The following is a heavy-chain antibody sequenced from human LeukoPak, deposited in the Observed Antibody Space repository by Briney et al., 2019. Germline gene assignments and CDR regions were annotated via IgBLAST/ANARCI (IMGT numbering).Heavy chain of an antibody. D-gene: IGHD4-17*01. CDR1: GFTVSSNY. Sequence: HPGGSLRLSCAASGFTVSSNYMSWVRQAPGKGLKWVSVIYSGGSTYYADSVKGRFTLSRHNSKNTLYLQMDSLRAEDTAVYYCARVGGYGDYSFSYWGQGTLVTVSS. V-gene: IGHV3-53*04. J-gene: IGHJ4*02. CDR2: IYSGGST. CDR3: ARVGGYGDYSFSY.